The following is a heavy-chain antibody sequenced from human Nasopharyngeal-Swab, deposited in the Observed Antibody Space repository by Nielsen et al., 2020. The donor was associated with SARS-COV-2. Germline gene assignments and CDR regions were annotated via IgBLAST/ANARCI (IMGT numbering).Heavy chain of an antibody. CDR3: AREGTVTQHYAFDM. D-gene: IGHD4-11*01. Sequence: SDYIYYADSVKGRFTISRDNAKNSLYLQMSTLSAEDTDVYYCAREGTVTQHYAFDMWGQGTMVTVSS. V-gene: IGHV3-21*01. CDR2: SDYI. J-gene: IGHJ3*02.